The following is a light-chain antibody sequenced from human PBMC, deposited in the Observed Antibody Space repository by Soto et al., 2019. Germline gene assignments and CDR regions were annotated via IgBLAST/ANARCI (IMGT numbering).Light chain of an antibody. V-gene: IGKV3-15*01. CDR2: GAS. CDR1: QSVKTN. Sequence: ILMTQSPATLSVFPGDMATLSCRASQSVKTNLAWYQQKPGQTPRLLIYGASTRATGIPGRFSGSGSGTEFTLTISSLQSEDFAVYYCQQYDTLYTFGQGTKLEIK. J-gene: IGKJ2*01. CDR3: QQYDTLYT.